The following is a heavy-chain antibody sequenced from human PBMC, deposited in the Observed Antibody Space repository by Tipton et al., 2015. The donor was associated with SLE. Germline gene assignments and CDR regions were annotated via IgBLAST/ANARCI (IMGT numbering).Heavy chain of an antibody. V-gene: IGHV1-2*02. CDR1: GYTFTSYA. CDR3: AREVPEDYYDSSGYWGV. Sequence: QVQLVQSGPEVKKPGASVKVSCKASGYTFTSYAMHWVRQAPGQRLEWMGWVNPNSGGTNYAQKFQGRVTMTRDTSISTAYMELSRLRSDDTAVYYCAREVPEDYYDSSGYWGVWGQGTTVTVSS. CDR2: VNPNSGGT. J-gene: IGHJ6*02. D-gene: IGHD3-22*01.